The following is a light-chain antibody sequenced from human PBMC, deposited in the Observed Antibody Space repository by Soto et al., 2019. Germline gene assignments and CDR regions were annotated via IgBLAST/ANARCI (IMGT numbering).Light chain of an antibody. V-gene: IGKV1-12*01. J-gene: IGKJ4*01. Sequence: DLQMTQSPSSVAASAGDRVTITCRASQGINIWLAWYQQKPGKAPKLLIYAASSLQRGVPSRFSGSGSGTDFTLTINSLQPEDFATYYCQHAITFPLTFGGGTKVEIK. CDR3: QHAITFPLT. CDR2: AAS. CDR1: QGINIW.